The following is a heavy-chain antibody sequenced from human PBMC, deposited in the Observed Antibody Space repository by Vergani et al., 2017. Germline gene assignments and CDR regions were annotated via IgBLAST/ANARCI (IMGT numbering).Heavy chain of an antibody. D-gene: IGHD1-7*01. CDR2: ISDDGSNK. Sequence: QVQLVESGGGVVQPGRSLRLSCAVSVFTFSSYGMHRVRQAPGKGLEWVAVISDDGSNKFYTDSVKGRFSISRDNSKNTLYLKMNSLRAEDTAVYYCSKGGHWNYDFDYWGQGTLVTVSS. V-gene: IGHV3-30*18. J-gene: IGHJ4*02. CDR1: VFTFSSYG. CDR3: SKGGHWNYDFDY.